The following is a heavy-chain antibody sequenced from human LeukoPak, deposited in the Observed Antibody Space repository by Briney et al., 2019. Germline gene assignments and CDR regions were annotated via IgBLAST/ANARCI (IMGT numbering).Heavy chain of an antibody. D-gene: IGHD3-10*01. CDR1: GFTFSNYW. CDR2: IKQDGSEK. CDR3: ARGGMVRRVMGAFDI. V-gene: IGHV3-7*01. Sequence: PGGSLRLSCAASGFTFSNYWMSWVRQAPGKGLEWGANIKQDGSEKYYVDSVKGRFTVSRDNAKNSLYLQMNSLRAEDTAVFYCARGGMVRRVMGAFDIWGQGTLVTVSS. J-gene: IGHJ3*02.